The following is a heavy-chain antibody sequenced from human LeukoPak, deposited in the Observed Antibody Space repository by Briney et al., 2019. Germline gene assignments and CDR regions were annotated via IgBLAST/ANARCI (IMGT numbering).Heavy chain of an antibody. CDR2: IYHSGST. Sequence: SETLSLTCAVSGGSISSGGYSWSRIRQPPGKGLEWIGYIYHSGSTYYNPSLKSRVTISVDRSKNRFSLKLSSVTAADTAVYYCARDLDYWGQGTLVTVSS. V-gene: IGHV4-30-2*01. J-gene: IGHJ4*02. CDR1: GGSISSGGYS. CDR3: ARDLDY.